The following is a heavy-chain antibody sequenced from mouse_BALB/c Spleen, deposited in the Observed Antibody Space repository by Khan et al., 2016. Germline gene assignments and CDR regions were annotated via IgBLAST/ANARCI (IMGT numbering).Heavy chain of an antibody. Sequence: QIQLVQSGPELKKPGETVKISCKASGYTFTNYGMNWVKQAPGKDLKWMGWINAYTGKTAFADDFKGRFAFSLETSASTAYLQINNLKNEDTATYFCARDYDYDGDWYFDVWGAGTTVTVSS. CDR1: GYTFTNYG. J-gene: IGHJ1*01. CDR3: ARDYDYDGDWYFDV. CDR2: INAYTGKT. D-gene: IGHD2-4*01. V-gene: IGHV9-3-1*01.